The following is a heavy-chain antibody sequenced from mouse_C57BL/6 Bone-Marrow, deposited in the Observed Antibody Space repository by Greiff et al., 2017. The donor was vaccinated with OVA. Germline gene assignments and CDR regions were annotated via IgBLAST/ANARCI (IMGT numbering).Heavy chain of an antibody. CDR3: TTYSGDY. D-gene: IGHD1-3*01. CDR2: IDPENGDT. CDR1: GFNIKDDY. J-gene: IGHJ2*01. Sequence: EVQGVESGAELVRPGASVKLSCTASGFNIKDDYMHWVKQRPEQGLEWIGWIDPENGDTEYASKFQGKATITADTSSDTAYLQLSSLTSEDTAVYYCTTYSGDYWGQATTLTVSS. V-gene: IGHV14-4*01.